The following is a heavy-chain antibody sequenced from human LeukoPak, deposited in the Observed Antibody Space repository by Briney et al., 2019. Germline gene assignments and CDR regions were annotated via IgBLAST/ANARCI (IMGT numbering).Heavy chain of an antibody. V-gene: IGHV3-21*01. CDR1: GFTFSSYS. CDR2: ISNSSTYI. CDR3: ARDELNYEFWSGYYTGIRGNWFDP. D-gene: IGHD3-3*01. J-gene: IGHJ5*02. Sequence: GGSLRLYCAASGFTFSSYSMNWVRQAPGKGLEWVSSISNSSTYIYYADSVKGRFTISTYNAKNSLYLQMNSLRAEDPAVYYCARDELNYEFWSGYYTGIRGNWFDPWGQGTLVTVSS.